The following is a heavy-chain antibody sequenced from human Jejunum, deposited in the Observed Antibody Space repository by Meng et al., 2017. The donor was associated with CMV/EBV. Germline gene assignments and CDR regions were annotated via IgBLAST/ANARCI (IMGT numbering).Heavy chain of an antibody. Sequence: SLTISCAASGFSFRNFDMSWARQAPGKGLEWVATITGSGSRTHYADSVKGRFTISRDNSKNTLYLQINSLRVEDTAIYYCDVSDYWGQGTQVTVSS. CDR1: GFSFRNFD. D-gene: IGHD5/OR15-5a*01. CDR2: ITGSGSRT. CDR3: DVSDY. V-gene: IGHV3-23*01. J-gene: IGHJ4*02.